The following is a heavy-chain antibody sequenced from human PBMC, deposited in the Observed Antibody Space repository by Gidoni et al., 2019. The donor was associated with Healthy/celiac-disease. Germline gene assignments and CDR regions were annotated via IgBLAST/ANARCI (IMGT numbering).Heavy chain of an antibody. J-gene: IGHJ4*02. CDR2: SYYSGST. CDR1: GGSISSYY. Sequence: QVQLQESGPGLVKPSAPLSLTCPVPGGSISSYYWSWSRQPPGKGLEWIGYSYYSGSTNYNPSLKSRVTISVDTSKNQFSRKLSSVTAADTAVYYCARAADYDFWSGYYPGFDYWGQGTLVTVSS. CDR3: ARAADYDFWSGYYPGFDY. V-gene: IGHV4-59*01. D-gene: IGHD3-3*01.